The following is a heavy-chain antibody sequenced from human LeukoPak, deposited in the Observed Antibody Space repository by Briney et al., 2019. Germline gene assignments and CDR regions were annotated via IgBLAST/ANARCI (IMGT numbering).Heavy chain of an antibody. V-gene: IGHV1-69*13. J-gene: IGHJ4*02. CDR3: ARMYCSSTSCSRSRVVPPYFDY. Sequence: SVKVSCKASGGTFSSYAISWVRQAPGQGLEWMGGIIPIFGTANYAQMFQGRVTITADESTSTAYMELSSLRSEDTAVYYCARMYCSSTSCSRSRVVPPYFDYWGQGTLVTVSS. CDR1: GGTFSSYA. D-gene: IGHD2-2*01. CDR2: IIPIFGTA.